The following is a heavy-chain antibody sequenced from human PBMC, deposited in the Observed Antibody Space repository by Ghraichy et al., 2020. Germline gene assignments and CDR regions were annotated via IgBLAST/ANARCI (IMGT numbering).Heavy chain of an antibody. CDR3: AEAGNDNYPNDWFDP. J-gene: IGHJ5*02. Sequence: GGSLRLSCVASGFSFRNYGMYWVRQAPGKGLEWVSSITRRTGNIDYRDSVKGRFTVSRDNAKNSLFLQMNSLRVEDTGFYYCAEAGNDNYPNDWFDPWGQGTTVTVSS. CDR2: ITRRTGNI. CDR1: GFSFRNYG. D-gene: IGHD5-12*01. V-gene: IGHV3-21*04.